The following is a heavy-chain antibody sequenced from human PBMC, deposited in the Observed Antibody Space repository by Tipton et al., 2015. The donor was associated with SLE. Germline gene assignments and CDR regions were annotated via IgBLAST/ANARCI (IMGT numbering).Heavy chain of an antibody. CDR3: ARDTGAAAGSDAFDI. CDR2: IYHSGST. D-gene: IGHD6-13*01. V-gene: IGHV4-31*03. CDR1: GGSISSGGYH. Sequence: TLSLTCTVSGGSISSGGYHWSWICQHPGKGLEWIGSIYHSGSTYYNPSLKSRVTISVDTSKNQFSLKLSSVTAADTAVYYCARDTGAAAGSDAFDIWGQGTMVTVSS. J-gene: IGHJ3*02.